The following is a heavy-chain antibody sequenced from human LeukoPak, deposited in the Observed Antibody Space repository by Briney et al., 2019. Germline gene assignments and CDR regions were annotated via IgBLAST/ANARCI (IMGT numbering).Heavy chain of an antibody. J-gene: IGHJ4*02. CDR1: GYTFTGYY. D-gene: IGHD6-19*01. Sequence: ASVTVSCTASGYTFTGYYMHWVRQAPGQGLEWMGRINPNSGDTNYAQKFQGRVTMTRDTSISTAYLELSRLTSDDTAVYFCARVSVAGTPDRDYFDYWGQGTLVTVSS. V-gene: IGHV1-2*02. CDR3: ARVSVAGTPDRDYFDY. CDR2: INPNSGDT.